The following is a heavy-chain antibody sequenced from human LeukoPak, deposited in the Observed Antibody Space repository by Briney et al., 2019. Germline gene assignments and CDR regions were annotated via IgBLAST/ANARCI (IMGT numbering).Heavy chain of an antibody. Sequence: PGGSLRLSCAASGFTLSNYAMSWVRQVPGKGLEWVSTIIGSGGSAYYADSVNGRFTISRDNSKNTVYLQMNSLGAEDTAVYYCARDQRGYLYYMDVWGKGTTVTISS. J-gene: IGHJ6*03. CDR2: IIGSGGSA. D-gene: IGHD1-1*01. CDR3: ARDQRGYLYYMDV. CDR1: GFTLSNYA. V-gene: IGHV3-23*01.